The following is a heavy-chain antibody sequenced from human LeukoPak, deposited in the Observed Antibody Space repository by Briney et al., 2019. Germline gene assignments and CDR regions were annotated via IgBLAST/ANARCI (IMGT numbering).Heavy chain of an antibody. CDR1: GSISSYY. CDR3: AGVRSTVGWRSFDY. Sequence: PSETLSLTCTVSGSISSYYWSWIRQAPGKGLEWIGHSYYTGSPNYNPSLKSRVTMSVDTPKNQFSLKLSSVTAADTAVYYCAGVRSTVGWRSFDYWGQGILVTVSS. V-gene: IGHV4-59*08. D-gene: IGHD4-23*01. CDR2: SYYTGSP. J-gene: IGHJ4*02.